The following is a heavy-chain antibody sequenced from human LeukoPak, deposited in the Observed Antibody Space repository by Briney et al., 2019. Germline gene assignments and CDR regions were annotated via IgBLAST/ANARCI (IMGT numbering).Heavy chain of an antibody. CDR1: GYTFTNYG. V-gene: IGHV1-18*01. J-gene: IGHJ3*02. CDR2: ISAYNGNT. CDR3: ARDQSVRLLQTSSTYFKHVFAI. Sequence: GGSVKVSCKTSGYTFTNYGISWVRQAPGLGLEWMGWISAYNGNTNYAQKVQGRVTMTTDTSTSTVYMELRSLRFDDTAVYYCARDQSVRLLQTSSTYFKHVFAIWGQGSMVTVSP. D-gene: IGHD6-13*01.